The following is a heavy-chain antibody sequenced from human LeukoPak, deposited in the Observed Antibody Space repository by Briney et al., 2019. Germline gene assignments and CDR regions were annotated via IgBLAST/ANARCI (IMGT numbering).Heavy chain of an antibody. CDR1: GGSMSSYY. CDR3: ATLPRGTQPPDYFYH. V-gene: IGHV4-59*08. J-gene: IGHJ1*01. CDR2: ISYTGRT. D-gene: IGHD1-1*01. Sequence: SETLSLTCTVSGGSMSSYYWSWIRQPPGKGMECVGSISYTGRTNYNPSLKSRVTISVDTSKNQFSLKLSSVTAADTAVYYCATLPRGTQPPDYFYHWGQGTLVTVSS.